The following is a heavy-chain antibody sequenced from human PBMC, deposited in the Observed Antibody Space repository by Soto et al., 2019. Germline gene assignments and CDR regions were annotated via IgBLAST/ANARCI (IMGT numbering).Heavy chain of an antibody. CDR3: ARVGYSYAYDY. Sequence: PSETLSLTCTVSGGSISSGGYYWSWIRQHPGKGLEWIGYIYYSGSTYYNPSLKSRVTISVDTSKNQFSLKLSSVTAADTAVYYCARVGYSYAYDYWGQGTLVTVSS. J-gene: IGHJ4*02. CDR2: IYYSGST. V-gene: IGHV4-31*03. CDR1: GGSISSGGYY. D-gene: IGHD5-18*01.